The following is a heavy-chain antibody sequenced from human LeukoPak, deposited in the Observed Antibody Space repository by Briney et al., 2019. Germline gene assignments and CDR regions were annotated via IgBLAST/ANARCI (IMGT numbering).Heavy chain of an antibody. CDR2: IYYSGNT. J-gene: IGHJ4*02. CDR1: GGSISSYH. CDR3: ARIDTSGYNGYSFDY. D-gene: IGHD3-22*01. Sequence: SETLSLTCTVSGGSISSYHWSWIRQPPEKGLEFIGYIYYSGNTNYNPSLKSRVTISVDTSKNQFSLKLSSVTAADTAVYYCARIDTSGYNGYSFDYWGQGTLVTVSS. V-gene: IGHV4-59*12.